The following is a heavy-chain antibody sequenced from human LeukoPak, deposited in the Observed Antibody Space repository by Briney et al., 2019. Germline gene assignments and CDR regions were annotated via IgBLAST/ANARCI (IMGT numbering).Heavy chain of an antibody. CDR1: GDSFTSYW. J-gene: IGHJ4*02. CDR3: ARASGYSYGSPYY. D-gene: IGHD5-18*01. CDR2: IDPSDSYT. Sequence: GESLKISCKCSGDSFTSYWISWVRQMPGKGLEWMGMIDPSDSYTNYSPSFQGHVTISADTSISTAYLQWSSLKASDTAMYYCARASGYSYGSPYYWGQGTLVTVSS. V-gene: IGHV5-10-1*01.